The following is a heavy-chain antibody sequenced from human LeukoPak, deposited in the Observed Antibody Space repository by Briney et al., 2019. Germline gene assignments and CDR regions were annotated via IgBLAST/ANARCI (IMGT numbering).Heavy chain of an antibody. V-gene: IGHV4-38-2*01. Sequence: PSETLSLTCAVSGYYISSGYYWGWIRQPPGKGLDWIGSISHSWSTYYNPSLRSRVTISIDTYRNQFSLRLNSGSPPCTPVYYCARVGGYSYGNYYFNYWGQGTLVTVSS. CDR1: GYYISSGYY. CDR2: ISHSWST. D-gene: IGHD5-18*01. J-gene: IGHJ4*02. CDR3: ARVGGYSYGNYYFNY.